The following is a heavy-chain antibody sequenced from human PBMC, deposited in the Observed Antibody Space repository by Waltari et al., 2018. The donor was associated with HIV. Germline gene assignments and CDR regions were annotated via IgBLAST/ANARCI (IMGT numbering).Heavy chain of an antibody. D-gene: IGHD2-2*01. J-gene: IGHJ4*02. CDR1: GFIFRTYW. CDR3: ARVYSSTTGRALDY. V-gene: IGHV3-7*01. Sequence: EVQLVESGGGLVQPGGSLGLSCVGSGFIFRTYWRTWVRQAPGKGLEWVSNIKQDGREKNYVDSVAGRFSISRDNANNSLYLQLNSLRDEDTAVYYCARVYSSTTGRALDYWGQGTLVTVSS. CDR2: IKQDGREK.